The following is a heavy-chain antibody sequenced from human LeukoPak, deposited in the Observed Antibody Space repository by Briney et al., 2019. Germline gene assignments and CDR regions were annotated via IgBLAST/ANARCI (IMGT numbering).Heavy chain of an antibody. J-gene: IGHJ4*02. CDR1: GFTFSIYA. Sequence: GGSLRLSCAASGFTFSIYAMSWVRQAPGKGLEWVSAISGRGTTYYTDSVKGRFTVSRDNSKNTLYLQMNSLRAEDTAVYYCAKSNRYSSGWSDYWGQGTLVTVSS. V-gene: IGHV3-23*01. D-gene: IGHD6-19*01. CDR2: ISGRGTT. CDR3: AKSNRYSSGWSDY.